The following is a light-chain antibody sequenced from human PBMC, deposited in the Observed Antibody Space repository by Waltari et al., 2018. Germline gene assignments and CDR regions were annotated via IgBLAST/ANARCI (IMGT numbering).Light chain of an antibody. CDR1: QSVSSL. V-gene: IGKV3-11*01. Sequence: EIVLTQSTPTLSLSPGERAIPSCRASQSVSSLLAWYQQKPGQAPRLLIYDASNRATRIPARFSGSGSGTDFTLTISSLEPEDFAVYYCQQRSNWPPWTFGQGTKVEIK. J-gene: IGKJ1*01. CDR3: QQRSNWPPWT. CDR2: DAS.